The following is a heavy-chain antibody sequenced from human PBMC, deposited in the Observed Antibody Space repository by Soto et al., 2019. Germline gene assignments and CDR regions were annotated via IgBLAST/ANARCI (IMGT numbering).Heavy chain of an antibody. CDR3: ARPLTRGGYYTADYYYYYGMDV. CDR2: IIPIFGTA. V-gene: IGHV1-69*06. CDR1: GGTFSSYA. D-gene: IGHD3-3*01. J-gene: IGHJ6*02. Sequence: QVQLVQSGAEVKKPGSSVKVSCKASGGTFSSYAISWVRQAPGQGLEWMGGIIPIFGTANYAQKFQGRVTITADKSTSTAYMELSSLRSEDTAVYYCARPLTRGGYYTADYYYYYGMDVWGQGTTVTVSS.